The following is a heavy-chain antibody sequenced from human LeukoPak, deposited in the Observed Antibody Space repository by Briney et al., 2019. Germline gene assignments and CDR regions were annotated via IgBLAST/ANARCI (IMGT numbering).Heavy chain of an antibody. J-gene: IGHJ3*02. D-gene: IGHD1-26*01. V-gene: IGHV1-2*02. Sequence: ASVKVPCKASGYTFTGYYMHWVRQAPGQGLEWMGWINPDSGGTNYAQKFQGRATMTRDTSISTAYMELSRLRSDDTAVYYCAIHEEWELLTDDAFDIWGQGTMVTVSS. CDR2: INPDSGGT. CDR3: AIHEEWELLTDDAFDI. CDR1: GYTFTGYY.